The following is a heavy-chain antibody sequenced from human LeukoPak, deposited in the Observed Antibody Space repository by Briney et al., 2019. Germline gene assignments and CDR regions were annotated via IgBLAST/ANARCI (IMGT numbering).Heavy chain of an antibody. J-gene: IGHJ4*02. V-gene: IGHV3-48*04. D-gene: IGHD3-9*01. CDR2: ISSSGSTI. CDR3: ARDLPLYYDILTGRDY. CDR1: GFTFSNYN. Sequence: GGSLRLSCAASGFTFSNYNMNWVRQAPGKGLEWVSYISSSGSTIYYADSVKGRFTISRDNAKNSLYLQMNSLRAEDTAVYYCARDLPLYYDILTGRDYWGQGTLVTVSS.